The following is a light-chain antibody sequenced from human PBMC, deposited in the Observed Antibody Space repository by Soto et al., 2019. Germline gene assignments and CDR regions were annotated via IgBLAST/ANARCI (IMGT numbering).Light chain of an antibody. J-gene: IGKJ1*01. CDR2: DAS. V-gene: IGKV3-11*01. CDR3: QQRINWQRT. CDR1: QSVSSY. Sequence: EIVLTQSPATLSLSPGERATLSCRASQSVSSYLAWFQQKPGQAPRLLIYDASNRATGIPARFSGSGSGTDFTLTISSLEPEDFSVYYCQQRINWQRTFGQVTKVDIK.